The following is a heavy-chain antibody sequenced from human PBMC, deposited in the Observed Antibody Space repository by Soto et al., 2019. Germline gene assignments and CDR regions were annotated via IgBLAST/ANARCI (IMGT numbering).Heavy chain of an antibody. CDR3: ARGYYDFWSGYYYHFDY. CDR2: IYYSGST. D-gene: IGHD3-3*01. Sequence: PSETLSLTCTVSGGSISSYYWSWIRQPPGKGLEWIGYIYYSGSTNYNPSLKSRVTISVDTSKNQFSLKLSSVTAADTAVYYCARGYYDFWSGYYYHFDYWGQGTLVTVSS. V-gene: IGHV4-59*01. CDR1: GGSISSYY. J-gene: IGHJ4*02.